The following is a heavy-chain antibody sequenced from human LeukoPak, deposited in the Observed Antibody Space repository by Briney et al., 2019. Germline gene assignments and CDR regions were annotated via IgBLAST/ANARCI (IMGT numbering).Heavy chain of an antibody. D-gene: IGHD2-2*02. V-gene: IGHV3-30-3*01. J-gene: IGHJ4*02. CDR2: ISYDGSDK. Sequence: GGSLRLSCAASGFSFSSYAMHWVRQAPGKGLEWVAVISYDGSDKYYADSVKGRFTISRDNSKNTLYLQMNSLRAEDTAVYYCARDTLGIVVVPAAIRESGGGIYYWGQGTLVTVSS. CDR3: ARDTLGIVVVPAAIRESGGGIYY. CDR1: GFSFSSYA.